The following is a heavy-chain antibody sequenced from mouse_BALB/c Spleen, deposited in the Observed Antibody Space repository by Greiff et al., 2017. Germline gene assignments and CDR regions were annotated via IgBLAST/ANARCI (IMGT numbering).Heavy chain of an antibody. J-gene: IGHJ2*01. Sequence: QVQLQQSGPELVKPGASVKISCKASGYTFTDYFINWVKQKPGQGLEWIGWIYPGSGNTNYNGKFKGKATLTADKSSSTAYMQLSSLTSEDSAVYFCARNDYDGDYFDYWGQGTTLTVSS. CDR2: IYPGSGNT. V-gene: IGHV1-84*01. CDR3: ARNDYDGDYFDY. CDR1: GYTFTDYF. D-gene: IGHD2-4*01.